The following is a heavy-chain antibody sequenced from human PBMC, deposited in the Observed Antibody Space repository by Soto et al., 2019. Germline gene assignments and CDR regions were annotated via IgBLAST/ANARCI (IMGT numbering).Heavy chain of an antibody. D-gene: IGHD3-16*01. J-gene: IGHJ5*02. V-gene: IGHV1-69*01. Sequence: QVQLVQSGAEVKKPGSSVKVSCKASGGTFSSYAISWVRQAPGQGLEWMGGIIPIFGTANYAQKFQGRVTITAAESTSTAYMELSSLRSEETALYYCARGGTFFDWFDPWGQGTLVTVSS. CDR1: GGTFSSYA. CDR3: ARGGTFFDWFDP. CDR2: IIPIFGTA.